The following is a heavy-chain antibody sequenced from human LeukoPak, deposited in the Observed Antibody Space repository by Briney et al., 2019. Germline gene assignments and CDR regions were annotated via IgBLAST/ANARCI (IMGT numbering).Heavy chain of an antibody. V-gene: IGHV4-39*01. J-gene: IGHJ4*02. CDR1: GGSIRSSYYY. CDR2: IYDSGST. Sequence: SETLSLTCTVSGGSIRSSYYYWGWIRQPPGKGLEWIGSIYDSGSTYYNPSLKSRVTISVDTSKNQFSLKLNSVTAADTAVYYCARGLSAIVHWGQGTLVTVSS. CDR3: ARGLSAIVH. D-gene: IGHD2-21*02.